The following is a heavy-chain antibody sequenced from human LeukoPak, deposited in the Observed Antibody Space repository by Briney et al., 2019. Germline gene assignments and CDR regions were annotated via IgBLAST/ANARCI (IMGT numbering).Heavy chain of an antibody. D-gene: IGHD3-10*01. J-gene: IGHJ4*02. CDR3: ARDRRFGELGDY. CDR1: GYTFTGYY. V-gene: IGHV1-2*02. Sequence: ASVKVSCKASGYTFTGYYMHWVRQAPGQGLEWMGWINPNSSGTNYAQKFQGRVTMTRDTSISTAYMELSRLRSDDTAVYYCARDRRFGELGDYWGQGTLVTVSS. CDR2: INPNSSGT.